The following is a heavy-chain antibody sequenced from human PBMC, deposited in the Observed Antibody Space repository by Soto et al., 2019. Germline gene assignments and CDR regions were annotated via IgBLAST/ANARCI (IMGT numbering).Heavy chain of an antibody. CDR1: GFMSRSFS. D-gene: IGHD5-12*01. CDR2: ISGSGAKT. V-gene: IGHV3-23*01. Sequence: GGSLRLSCAVSGFMSRSFSMSWVRQAPGKGLEWISSISGSGAKTFYADSVKGRFTFSRDNYKNILYLEMNNLRVDDTAVYYCAKEWTRRRALNYWGQGTLVTVSS. J-gene: IGHJ4*02. CDR3: AKEWTRRRALNY.